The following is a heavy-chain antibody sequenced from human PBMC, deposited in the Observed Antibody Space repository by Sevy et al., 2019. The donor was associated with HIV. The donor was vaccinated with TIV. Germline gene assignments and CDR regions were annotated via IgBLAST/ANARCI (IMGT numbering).Heavy chain of an antibody. V-gene: IGHV3-30*03. J-gene: IGHJ4*02. Sequence: GGSLRLSCAASGFSFSSHGMHWVRQAPGKGLEWQSVISYDGNKKYYADSVKGRFSISRDNSENTLYLQMNSLRTEDPAGTYWTRDARWYNYAPYDYWGQGTLVTVSS. D-gene: IGHD1-1*01. CDR2: ISYDGNKK. CDR1: GFSFSSHG. CDR3: TRDARWYNYAPYDY.